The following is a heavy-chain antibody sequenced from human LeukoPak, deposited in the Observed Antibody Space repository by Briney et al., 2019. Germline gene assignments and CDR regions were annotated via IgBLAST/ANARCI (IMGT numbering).Heavy chain of an antibody. Sequence: SETLSLTCTVSGGSISSYYWGWIRQPPGKGLEWIGSIHYSGNTYYNPSFKSRVTISADTSKNQFSVELSSVTAADTAMYYCARRSDSRGWAYYWGQGTLVTVSS. J-gene: IGHJ4*02. V-gene: IGHV4-39*01. D-gene: IGHD6-19*01. CDR2: IHYSGNT. CDR1: GGSISSYY. CDR3: ARRSDSRGWAYY.